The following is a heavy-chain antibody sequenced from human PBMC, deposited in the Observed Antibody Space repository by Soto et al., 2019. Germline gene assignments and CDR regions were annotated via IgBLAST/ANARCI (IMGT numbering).Heavy chain of an antibody. J-gene: IGHJ4*02. CDR2: INHSGST. D-gene: IGHD6-13*01. V-gene: IGHV4-34*01. CDR1: GGSCSGYY. CDR3: ARGSSAGRFDY. Sequence: QVQLQQWGAGLLKPSETLSLTCAVYGGSCSGYYWSWIRQHPGKGLEWIGEINHSGSTNYNPSLKSRVTISVDTYKNQFSLKRSSVTAADTAVYYCARGSSAGRFDYWGQGTLVTVSS.